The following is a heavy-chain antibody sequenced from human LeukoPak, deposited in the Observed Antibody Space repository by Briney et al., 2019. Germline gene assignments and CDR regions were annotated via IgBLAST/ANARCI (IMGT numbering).Heavy chain of an antibody. CDR3: AKSERYGSGSVPPFDN. J-gene: IGHJ4*02. Sequence: PSETLSLTCAVYGGSFSGYYWSWIRQPPGKGLEWIGEINHSGSTNYNPSLKSRVTISVDTSKNQFSLKLSSVTAADTAVYYCAKSERYGSGSVPPFDNWGQGTLVTVSS. V-gene: IGHV4-34*01. D-gene: IGHD3-10*01. CDR2: INHSGST. CDR1: GGSFSGYY.